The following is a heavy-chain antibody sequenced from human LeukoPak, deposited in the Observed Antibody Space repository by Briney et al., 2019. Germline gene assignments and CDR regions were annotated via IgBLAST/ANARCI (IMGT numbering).Heavy chain of an antibody. Sequence: GESLKISCKGSGYSFLSHWIAWVRQTPGKGPEWMGIIYPGDSDTRYSPSFQGQVTISADKSISTAYLQWSSLKASDTAIYYCASSRAATNWFDPWGQGTRVTVSS. D-gene: IGHD2-15*01. V-gene: IGHV5-51*01. CDR3: ASSRAATNWFDP. CDR1: GYSFLSHW. CDR2: IYPGDSDT. J-gene: IGHJ5*02.